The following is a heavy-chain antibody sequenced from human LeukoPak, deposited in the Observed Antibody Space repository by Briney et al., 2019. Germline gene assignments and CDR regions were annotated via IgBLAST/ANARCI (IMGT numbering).Heavy chain of an antibody. CDR3: ARSRGGYPDY. D-gene: IGHD1-26*01. Sequence: SETLSLTCAVYGGSFSGYYWSWIRQPPGKGLEWIGEINHSGSTNYNPSLKSRVTISVDTSKNQFSLKLSSVTAADTAVYYCARSRGGYPDYWGQGTLVTVSS. J-gene: IGHJ4*02. CDR1: GGSFSGYY. V-gene: IGHV4-34*01. CDR2: INHSGST.